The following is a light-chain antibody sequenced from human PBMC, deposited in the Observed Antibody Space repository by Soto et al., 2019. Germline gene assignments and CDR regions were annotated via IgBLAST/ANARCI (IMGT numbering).Light chain of an antibody. J-gene: IGKJ4*01. CDR2: GAS. CDR3: QQYGNTPLT. CDR1: QSVSNKY. Sequence: EIVLTQSPGTLSLSPGERATLSCRASQSVSNKYLAWYQQTPGQAPRLLIFGASNRANGIPDRFSGSGSGTDFTLTVSRLEPEDFGVFYCQQYGNTPLTFGGGTRVELK. V-gene: IGKV3-20*01.